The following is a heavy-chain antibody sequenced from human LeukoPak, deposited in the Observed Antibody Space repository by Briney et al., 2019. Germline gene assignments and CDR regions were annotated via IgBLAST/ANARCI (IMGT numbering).Heavy chain of an antibody. Sequence: GGSLRLSSAASGFTFSNYAMSWVRQAPGKGLEWVSATTGSGGNTYYADSVKGRFTISRDNSKNTVFLQMNSLRAEDTAVYYCAKWGDYDVLTGYYVSDYWGQGTLVTVSS. V-gene: IGHV3-23*01. J-gene: IGHJ4*02. D-gene: IGHD3-9*01. CDR1: GFTFSNYA. CDR3: AKWGDYDVLTGYYVSDY. CDR2: TTGSGGNT.